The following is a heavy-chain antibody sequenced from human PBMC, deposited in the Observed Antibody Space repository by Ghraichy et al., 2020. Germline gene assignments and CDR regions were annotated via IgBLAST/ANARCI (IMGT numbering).Heavy chain of an antibody. Sequence: GGSLRLSCAASGFTFSSYSMNWVRQAPGKGLEWLSYISSSSSSTIYYADSVKGRFTISRDNAKNSLYLQMNSLRDEDTAVYYCARSRAGLPNWFDPWGQGTLVTVSS. J-gene: IGHJ5*02. D-gene: IGHD2-21*02. V-gene: IGHV3-48*02. CDR3: ARSRAGLPNWFDP. CDR2: ISSSSSSTI. CDR1: GFTFSSYS.